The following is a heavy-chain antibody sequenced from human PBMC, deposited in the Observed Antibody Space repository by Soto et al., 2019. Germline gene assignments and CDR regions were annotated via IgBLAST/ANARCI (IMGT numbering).Heavy chain of an antibody. CDR3: ATDSWGPEV. V-gene: IGHV3-33*01. CDR2: MWRDGNSQ. Sequence: QVQLVESGGGVVQPGRSLRLSCAASGFSFSSYNMHWVRQAPGKGLEWVTFMWRDGNSQSHADSVKGRFTVSRDNSKNTLYLQMDSLRGEDTAVYYSATDSWGPEVWGQGTTVTVSS. CDR1: GFSFSSYN. J-gene: IGHJ6*02. D-gene: IGHD7-27*01.